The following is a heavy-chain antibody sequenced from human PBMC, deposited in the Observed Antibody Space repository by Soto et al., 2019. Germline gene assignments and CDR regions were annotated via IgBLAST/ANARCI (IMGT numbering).Heavy chain of an antibody. CDR1: GGSFRTYS. D-gene: IGHD3-16*01. J-gene: IGHJ6*02. CDR3: ARGSRTYVYYYGMDV. V-gene: IGHV1-69*01. CDR2: IIPIFGKA. Sequence: QVQLVQSGAEVKRPGSSVKVSCKASGGSFRTYSISWVRQAPGQGPEWMGGIIPIFGKANYAQKFQGRVTITADESTTTAYMELSSLRSDDTAVYYCARGSRTYVYYYGMDVWGQGTTVTVSS.